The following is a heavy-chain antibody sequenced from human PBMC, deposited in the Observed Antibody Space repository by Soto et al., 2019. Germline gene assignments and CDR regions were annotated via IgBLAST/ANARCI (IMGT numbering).Heavy chain of an antibody. Sequence: QVHLLQSGAEVQKPGASVKVSCKTSGYTFNDFGITWVRQAPGLGLEWLGWIYSKAGKMNFAPKFQNRVIMTTDTSTSTAFMELTSLTFDDSAIYFYARDIAFDIDYWGQGTLVTVS. J-gene: IGHJ4*02. CDR2: IYSKAGKM. CDR1: GYTFNDFG. V-gene: IGHV1-18*01. CDR3: ARDIAFDIDY. D-gene: IGHD2-15*01.